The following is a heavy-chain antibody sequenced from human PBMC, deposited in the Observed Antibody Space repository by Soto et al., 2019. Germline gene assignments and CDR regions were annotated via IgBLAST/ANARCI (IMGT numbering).Heavy chain of an antibody. CDR3: ARDIVPAVSMSGMDV. J-gene: IGHJ6*02. Sequence: QVQLQESGPGLVKPSQTLSLTCTVSGGSISSGAYYWNWIRQHPGKGLEWIGYIYYSGSTYYNPSLQSRVTISVDTSNNQFALKLSSVTAADTALYYCARDIVPAVSMSGMDVWGQGTTVTVSS. CDR1: GGSISSGAYY. D-gene: IGHD2-2*01. V-gene: IGHV4-31*03. CDR2: IYYSGST.